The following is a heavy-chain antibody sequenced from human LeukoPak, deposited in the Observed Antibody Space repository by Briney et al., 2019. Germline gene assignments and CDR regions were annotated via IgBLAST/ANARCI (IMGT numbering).Heavy chain of an antibody. D-gene: IGHD2-8*01. CDR2: INAGNGNT. Sequence: ASVKVSCKASGYTFTSYAMHWVRQAPGQRLEWMGWINAGNGNTKYSQKFQGKVTITRDTSADTAYMELSSLRSEDTAVYYCARLKYCTNGVCYAGFDYWGQGTLVTVSS. J-gene: IGHJ4*02. CDR1: GYTFTSYA. CDR3: ARLKYCTNGVCYAGFDY. V-gene: IGHV1-3*01.